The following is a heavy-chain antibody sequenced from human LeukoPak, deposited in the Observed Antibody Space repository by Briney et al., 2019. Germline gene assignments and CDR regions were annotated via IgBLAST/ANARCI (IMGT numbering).Heavy chain of an antibody. V-gene: IGHV4-30-4*01. CDR1: GGSISSGDYY. CDR2: IYYSGST. D-gene: IGHD5-18*01. J-gene: IGHJ4*02. CDR3: ARDGYSYGWFVDY. Sequence: PSETRSLTCTVSGGSISSGDYYWSWIRQPPGKGLEWIGYIYYSGSTYYNPSLKRRVTISVDTSKNQFSLKLSSVTAADTAVYYCARDGYSYGWFVDYWGQGTLVTVSS.